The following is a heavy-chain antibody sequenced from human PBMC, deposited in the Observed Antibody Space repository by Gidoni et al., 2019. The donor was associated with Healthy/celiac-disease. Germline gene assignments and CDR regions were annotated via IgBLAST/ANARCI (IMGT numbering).Heavy chain of an antibody. V-gene: IGHV3-23*01. J-gene: IGHJ4*02. D-gene: IGHD6-13*01. CDR3: AKGKGIAAAGYIFDY. Sequence: RDNSKNTLYLQMNSLRAEDTAVYYCAKGKGIAAAGYIFDYWGQGTLVTVSS.